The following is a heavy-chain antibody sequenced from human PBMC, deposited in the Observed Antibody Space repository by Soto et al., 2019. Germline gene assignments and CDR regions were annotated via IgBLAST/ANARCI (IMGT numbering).Heavy chain of an antibody. CDR1: GFTFSNAW. CDR2: IKSKTDGGTT. D-gene: IGHD6-13*01. Sequence: EVQLVESGGGLVKPGGSLRLSCAASGFTFSNAWMSWVRQAPGKGLEWVGRIKSKTDGGTTDYAAPVKGRFTISRDDSKNTLYLQMNSLKTEDTAGYYCTTDMGQAAAMDYYYYGMDVWGQGTTVTVSS. V-gene: IGHV3-15*01. CDR3: TTDMGQAAAMDYYYYGMDV. J-gene: IGHJ6*02.